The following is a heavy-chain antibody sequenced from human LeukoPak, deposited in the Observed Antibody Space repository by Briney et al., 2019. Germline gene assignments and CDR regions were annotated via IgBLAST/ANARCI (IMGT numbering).Heavy chain of an antibody. CDR3: TSGLPGH. V-gene: IGHV3-15*01. CDR1: GFTFSDAW. Sequence: GGSLRLSCAASGFTFSDAWMSWVRQAPGKGLEWVGLIKSKTDGGTTDYAAPVKGRFTISRDDSKNTLYLQMNSLKTEDTAVYYCTSGLPGHWGQGTLLTLSS. J-gene: IGHJ4*02. D-gene: IGHD5-12*01. CDR2: IKSKTDGGTT.